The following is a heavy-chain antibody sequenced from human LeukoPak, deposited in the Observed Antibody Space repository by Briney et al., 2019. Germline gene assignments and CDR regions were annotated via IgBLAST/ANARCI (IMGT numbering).Heavy chain of an antibody. Sequence: PGGSLRLSCAASGFTFSSYSMNWVRQAPGKGLEWVSFIYSGGSTYYTDSVKGRFTISRDNSKNTLYLQMNSLRAEDTAVYYCARRAGDYSRPYDYWGQGILVTVSS. CDR1: GFTFSSYS. CDR3: ARRAGDYSRPYDY. V-gene: IGHV3-53*01. D-gene: IGHD3-22*01. J-gene: IGHJ4*02. CDR2: IYSGGST.